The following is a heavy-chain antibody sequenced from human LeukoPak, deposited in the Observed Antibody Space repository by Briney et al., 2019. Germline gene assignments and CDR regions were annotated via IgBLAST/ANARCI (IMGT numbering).Heavy chain of an antibody. J-gene: IGHJ3*02. CDR3: ASSSGWYGDAFDI. Sequence: GSLRLSCAASWFTVSYNYMGWVRQAPGKGQGLGSVIYSGGSTYYADSVKGRFTISRHNSKNTLYLQMNSLRAEDTAVYYCASSSGWYGDAFDIWGQGTMVTVSS. V-gene: IGHV3-53*04. CDR2: IYSGGST. D-gene: IGHD6-19*01. CDR1: WFTVSYNY.